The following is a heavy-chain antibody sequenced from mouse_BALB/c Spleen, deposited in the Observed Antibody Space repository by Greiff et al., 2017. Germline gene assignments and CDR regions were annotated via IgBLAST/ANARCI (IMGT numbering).Heavy chain of an antibody. CDR3: AREGVRRGDYYAMDY. Sequence: EVMLVESGGGLVQPGGSRKLSCAASGFTFSSFGMHWVRQAPEKGLEWVAYISSGSSTIYYADTVKGRFTISRDNPKNTLFLQMTSLRSEDTAMYYCAREGVRRGDYYAMDYWGQGTSVTVSS. CDR2: ISSGSSTI. D-gene: IGHD1-2*01. J-gene: IGHJ4*01. CDR1: GFTFSSFG. V-gene: IGHV5-17*02.